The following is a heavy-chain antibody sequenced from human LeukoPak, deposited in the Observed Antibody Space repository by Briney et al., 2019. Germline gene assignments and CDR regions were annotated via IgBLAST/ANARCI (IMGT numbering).Heavy chain of an antibody. CDR3: ARGAKAF. J-gene: IGHJ4*02. V-gene: IGHV1-2*02. CDR1: GYNFTDYY. CDR2: INPETGDT. Sequence: GASVTVSCKASGYNFTDYYIHWIRQAPGQGLEWMGWINPETGDTNYAQKLQDRVTLTRDTSLITFYMEVTSLRSDDTAIYYCARGAKAFWGQGTLVTVSS.